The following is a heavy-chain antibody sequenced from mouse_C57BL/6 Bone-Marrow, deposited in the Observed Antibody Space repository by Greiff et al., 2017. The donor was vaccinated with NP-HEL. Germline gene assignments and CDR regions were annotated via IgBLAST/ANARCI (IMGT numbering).Heavy chain of an antibody. V-gene: IGHV1-19*01. CDR3: ARERDVNYFDY. CDR2: INPYNGGT. D-gene: IGHD3-3*01. Sequence: VQLQQSGPVLVKPGASVKMSCKASGYTFTDYYMNWVKQSHGKSLEWIGVINPYNGGTSYNQKFKGKATLTVDMSSSTAYMELNSLTSEDSAVYYCARERDVNYFDYWGQGTTLTVSS. J-gene: IGHJ2*01. CDR1: GYTFTDYY.